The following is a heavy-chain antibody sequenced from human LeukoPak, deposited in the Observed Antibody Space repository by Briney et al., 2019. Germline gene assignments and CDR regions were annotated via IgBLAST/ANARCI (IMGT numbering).Heavy chain of an antibody. D-gene: IGHD2-2*01. CDR1: GGSLSSYY. Sequence: PSETLSLTCTVSGGSLSSYYWSWIRQPAGKGLEWIGRIYTSGSTNYNPSLKSRVTMSVDTSKNQFSLKLSSVTAADAAVYYCARGNQLLSFYYMDVWGKGTKVTVSS. J-gene: IGHJ6*03. CDR3: ARGNQLLSFYYMDV. V-gene: IGHV4-4*07. CDR2: IYTSGST.